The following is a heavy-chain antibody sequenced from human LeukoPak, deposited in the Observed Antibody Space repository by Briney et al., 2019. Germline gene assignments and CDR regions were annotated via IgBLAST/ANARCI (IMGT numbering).Heavy chain of an antibody. J-gene: IGHJ5*02. D-gene: IGHD6-6*01. V-gene: IGHV1-8*03. Sequence: ASVKVSCKASGYTFTSYDINWVRQATGQGLEWMGWMNPNSGNTGYAQKFRGRVTITRNTSINTAYMELSSLRSEDTAVYYCAAGIAARFDPWGQGTLVTVSS. CDR2: MNPNSGNT. CDR1: GYTFTSYD. CDR3: AAGIAARFDP.